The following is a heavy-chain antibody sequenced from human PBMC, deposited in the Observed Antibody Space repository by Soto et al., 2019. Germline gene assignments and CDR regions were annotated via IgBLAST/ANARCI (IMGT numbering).Heavy chain of an antibody. J-gene: IGHJ6*02. CDR3: ARVPRIFGVELVRGGMDV. Sequence: HPGGSLRLSCAASGFTFSSYEMNWVRQAPGKGLEWVSYISSSGSTIYYADSVKGRFTISRDNAKNSLYLQMNSLRAEDTAVYYCARVPRIFGVELVRGGMDVWGQGTTVTVSS. CDR1: GFTFSSYE. CDR2: ISSSGSTI. V-gene: IGHV3-48*03. D-gene: IGHD3-3*01.